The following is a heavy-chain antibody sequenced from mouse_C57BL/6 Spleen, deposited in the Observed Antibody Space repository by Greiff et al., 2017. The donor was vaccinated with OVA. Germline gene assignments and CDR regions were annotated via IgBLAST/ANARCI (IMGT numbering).Heavy chain of an antibody. CDR1: GFSLTSYG. V-gene: IGHV2-5*01. CDR3: ANEDYGSSYAMDY. Sequence: QVQLKESGPGLVQPSQSLSITCTVSGFSLTSYGVHWVRQSPGKGLEWLGVIWRGGSTDYNAAFMSRLSITKDNSKSQVFFKMNSLQADDTAIYYCANEDYGSSYAMDYWGQGTSVTVSS. J-gene: IGHJ4*01. D-gene: IGHD1-1*01. CDR2: IWRGGST.